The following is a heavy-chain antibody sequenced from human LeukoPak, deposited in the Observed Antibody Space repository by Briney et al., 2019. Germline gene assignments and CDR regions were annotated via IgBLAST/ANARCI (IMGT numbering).Heavy chain of an antibody. CDR2: VSPNSGDT. D-gene: IGHD1-14*01. J-gene: IGHJ4*02. CDR1: GYTFTDYY. Sequence: ASVKVSCKTSGYTFTDYYIHWVRQAPGQGLEWMGWVSPNSGDTNYSQKFQGRVTMTRDTSISTAYMELSRLRSDDTAVYYCACDQAQPFDYWGQGTLVNVSS. CDR3: ACDQAQPFDY. V-gene: IGHV1-2*02.